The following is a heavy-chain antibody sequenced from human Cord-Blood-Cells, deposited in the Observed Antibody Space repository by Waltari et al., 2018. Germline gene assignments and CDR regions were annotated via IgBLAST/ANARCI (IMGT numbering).Heavy chain of an antibody. V-gene: IGHV1-69*01. CDR2: IIPIFGTA. Sequence: QVQLVQSGAEVKKPGSSVKVSCKASGGTFSSYAISWVRQAPGHGLEWMGGIIPIFGTANYAQKFQGRVTITADESTSTAYMELSSLRSEDTAVYYCASVKGRGYSGYDRYYFDYWGQGTLVTVSS. D-gene: IGHD5-12*01. CDR3: ASVKGRGYSGYDRYYFDY. J-gene: IGHJ4*02. CDR1: GGTFSSYA.